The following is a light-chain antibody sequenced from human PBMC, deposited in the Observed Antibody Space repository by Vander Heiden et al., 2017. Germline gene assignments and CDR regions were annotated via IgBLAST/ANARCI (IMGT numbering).Light chain of an antibody. V-gene: IGKV1-33*01. CDR1: QDISNY. CDR2: DAS. CDR3: QQYDTLPLT. Sequence: EIHVTQSASSLPACVGDRVTITCQASQDISNYLNWYQQKPGEAPKLLICDASDLETGVPSTFIGSGSGTDFTFTISSLQPEDIAAYYCQQYDTLPLTFGGGTKVEIK. J-gene: IGKJ4*01.